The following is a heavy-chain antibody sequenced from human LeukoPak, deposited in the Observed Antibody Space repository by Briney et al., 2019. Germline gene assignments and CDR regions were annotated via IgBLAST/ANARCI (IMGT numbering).Heavy chain of an antibody. CDR1: GYTFTGYY. CDR2: INPNSGGT. CDR3: ARAHRITMVRGVTNY. D-gene: IGHD3-10*01. V-gene: IGHV1-2*02. Sequence: ASVKVSCKASGYTFTGYYMHWVRQAPGQGLEWMGWINPNSGGTNHAQKFQGRVTMTRDTSISTAYMELSRLRSDDTAVYYCARAHRITMVRGVTNYWGQGTLVTVSS. J-gene: IGHJ4*02.